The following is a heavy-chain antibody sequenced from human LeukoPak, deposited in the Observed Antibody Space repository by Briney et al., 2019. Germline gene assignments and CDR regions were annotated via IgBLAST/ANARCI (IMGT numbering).Heavy chain of an antibody. Sequence: GGSLRLSCAASGFTFNDYWMSWVRQAPGKGLEWVANIKQDGSEKFYVGSVKGRFTISRDNAKSSLYLQMNSLGAEDTAVYYCARDRATSGVWGQGTTVTVSS. CDR2: IKQDGSEK. CDR3: ARDRATSGV. CDR1: GFTFNDYW. J-gene: IGHJ6*02. D-gene: IGHD1-1*01. V-gene: IGHV3-7*01.